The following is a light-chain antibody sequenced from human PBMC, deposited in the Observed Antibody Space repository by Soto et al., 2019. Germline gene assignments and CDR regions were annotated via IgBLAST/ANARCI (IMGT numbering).Light chain of an antibody. J-gene: IGLJ3*02. CDR2: EVS. CDR3: SSYTSSTTWV. CDR1: NSDVGGYNY. Sequence: QAVVTQPASVSGSPGQSIAISCTGTNSDVGGYNYVSWYQHHPGKAPKLIIYEVSNRPSGVSNRFSGSKSGNTASLTISGLQAEDEADYYCSSYTSSTTWVFGGGTKLTVL. V-gene: IGLV2-14*01.